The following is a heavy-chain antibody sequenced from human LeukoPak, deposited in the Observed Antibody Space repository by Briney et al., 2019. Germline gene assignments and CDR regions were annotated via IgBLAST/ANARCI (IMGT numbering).Heavy chain of an antibody. D-gene: IGHD3-22*01. V-gene: IGHV1-24*01. CDR2: FDPEDGET. CDR3: ATPSDDDYYYDSSGYYY. J-gene: IGHJ4*02. CDR1: GYTLTELS. Sequence: ASVKVSRKVSGYTLTELSMHWVRQAPGKGLEWMGGFDPEDGETIYAQKFQGRVTMTEDTSTDTAYMELSSLRSEDTAVYYCATPSDDDYYYDSSGYYYWGQGTLVTVSS.